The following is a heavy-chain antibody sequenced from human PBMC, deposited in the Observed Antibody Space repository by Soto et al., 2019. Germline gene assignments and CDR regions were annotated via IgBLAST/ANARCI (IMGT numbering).Heavy chain of an antibody. Sequence: GGSLRLSCAASGFTFSDHYMHWVRQAPGKGLEWVAVISYDGSNKYYADSVKGRFTISRDNSKNTLYLQMNSLRAEDTAVYYCAKDRWELLTYFDYWGQGTLVTVSS. D-gene: IGHD1-26*01. CDR1: GFTFSDHY. J-gene: IGHJ4*02. CDR2: ISYDGSNK. V-gene: IGHV3-30*18. CDR3: AKDRWELLTYFDY.